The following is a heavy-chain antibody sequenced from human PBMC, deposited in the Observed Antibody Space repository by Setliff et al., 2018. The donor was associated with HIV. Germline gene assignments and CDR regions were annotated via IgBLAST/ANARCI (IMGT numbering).Heavy chain of an antibody. Sequence: PGGSLRLSCAASGFTFSNYWMDWVRQAPGKGLEWVSAISGSGGSTYYADSVKGRFTISRDNSKNTLYLQMNSLRAEDTAVYYCAKDYYDFVWGSSLAYWGQGTLVTVSS. CDR2: ISGSGGST. CDR1: GFTFSNYW. V-gene: IGHV3-23*01. J-gene: IGHJ4*02. CDR3: AKDYYDFVWGSSLAY. D-gene: IGHD3-16*01.